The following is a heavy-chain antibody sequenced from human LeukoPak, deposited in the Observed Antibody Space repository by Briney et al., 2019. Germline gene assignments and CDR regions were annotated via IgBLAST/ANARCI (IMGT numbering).Heavy chain of an antibody. CDR3: ARTIAQYSSSWLYYYYGLDV. D-gene: IGHD6-13*01. CDR1: GFTFGGYA. V-gene: IGHV3-23*01. J-gene: IGHJ6*02. Sequence: AGGSLRLSCTASGFTFGGYAMSWVRQAPGKGLEWVSSISGGSEDSYYADSVKGRFTISRDNSKSTLYLQMNSLRADDTAVYYCARTIAQYSSSWLYYYYGLDVWGQGTTVTVSS. CDR2: ISGGSEDS.